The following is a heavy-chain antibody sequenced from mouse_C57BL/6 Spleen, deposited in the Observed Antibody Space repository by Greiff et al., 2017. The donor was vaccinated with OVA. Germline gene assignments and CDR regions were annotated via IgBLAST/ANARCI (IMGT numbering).Heavy chain of an antibody. CDR1: GFSLTSYA. CDR3: ARENYYSNYWYFDV. V-gene: IGHV2-9-1*01. Sequence: QVQLQQSGPGLVAPSQSLSITCTVSGFSLTSYAISWVRQPPGKGLEWLGVIWTGGGTNYNSALKSRLSISKDNSKSQVFLKMNSLQTDDTARYYCARENYYSNYWYFDVWGTGTTVTVSS. CDR2: IWTGGGT. J-gene: IGHJ1*03. D-gene: IGHD2-5*01.